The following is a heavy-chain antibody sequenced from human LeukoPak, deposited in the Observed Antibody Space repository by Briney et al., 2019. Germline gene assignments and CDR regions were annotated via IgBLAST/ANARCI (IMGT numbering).Heavy chain of an antibody. V-gene: IGHV3-48*04. CDR3: ARDRGGSYSAIDY. CDR1: GFTFSSYS. Sequence: GGSLRLSCAASGFTFSSYSMNWVRQAPGKGLEWVSFISSSSSTIYYADSVKGRFTISRDNAKSSLYLQMNSLGAEDTAVYYCARDRGGSYSAIDYWGQGTLVTVSS. J-gene: IGHJ4*02. D-gene: IGHD1-26*01. CDR2: ISSSSSTI.